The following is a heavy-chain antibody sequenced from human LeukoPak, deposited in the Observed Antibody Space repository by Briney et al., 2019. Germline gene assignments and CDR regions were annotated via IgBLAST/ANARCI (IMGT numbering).Heavy chain of an antibody. CDR2: MKTDGTRI. V-gene: IGHV3-74*01. D-gene: IGHD3-10*01. Sequence: GGSLGLSCAASGFRFSNSWMYWVRQGPGKGPVWVSRMKTDGTRIEYADSVKGRFTISRDSAKNTLFLQMSSLRVEDTAVYYCARGADHGGSYYPDWGQGTRVTVSS. CDR1: GFRFSNSW. J-gene: IGHJ4*02. CDR3: ARGADHGGSYYPD.